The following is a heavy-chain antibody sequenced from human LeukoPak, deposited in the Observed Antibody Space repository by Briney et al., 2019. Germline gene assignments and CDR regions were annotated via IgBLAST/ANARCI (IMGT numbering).Heavy chain of an antibody. V-gene: IGHV4-4*07. CDR3: ARERKVRGVITGDFDY. CDR1: GGSINSY. J-gene: IGHJ4*02. CDR2: IYTSGST. D-gene: IGHD3-10*01. Sequence: SETLSLTCTVSGGSINSYWSSIRQPAGTGLEWIERIYTSGSTNYNTSLKSRVTMSVDTSKNQFSLKLSSVTAADTAVYYCARERKVRGVITGDFDYWGQGTLVTVSS.